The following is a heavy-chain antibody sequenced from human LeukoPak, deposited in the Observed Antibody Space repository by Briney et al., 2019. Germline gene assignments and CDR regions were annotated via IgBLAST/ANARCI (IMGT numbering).Heavy chain of an antibody. V-gene: IGHV4-34*01. CDR3: ARLYGSGSYYNY. Sequence: SETLSLTCTVCGGSFSGYYWSWIRQPPGKGLEWIGEINHSGSTNYNPSLKSRVTISVDTSKNQFSLKLSSVTAADTAVYYCARLYGSGSYYNYWGQGTLVTVSS. CDR2: INHSGST. D-gene: IGHD3-10*01. CDR1: GGSFSGYY. J-gene: IGHJ4*02.